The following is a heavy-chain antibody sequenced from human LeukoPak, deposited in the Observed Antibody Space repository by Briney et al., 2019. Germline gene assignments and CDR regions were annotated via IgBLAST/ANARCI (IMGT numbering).Heavy chain of an antibody. CDR3: ARGSESYWYFDL. V-gene: IGHV3-13*01. CDR1: GFTFSSYD. CDR2: IGTAGDT. J-gene: IGHJ2*01. D-gene: IGHD6-19*01. Sequence: GSLRLSCAASGFTFSSYDMHWVRQATGKGLEWVSAIGTAGDTYYPGSVKGRFTISRENAKNSLYLQMNSLRAGDTAVYYCARGSESYWYFDLWGRGTLVTVSS.